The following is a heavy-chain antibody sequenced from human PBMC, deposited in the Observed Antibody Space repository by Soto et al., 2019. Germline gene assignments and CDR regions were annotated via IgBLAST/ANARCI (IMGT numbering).Heavy chain of an antibody. V-gene: IGHV4-34*01. D-gene: IGHD2-2*01. Sequence: SLTCAVYGWSFSGYYWSWIRQPPGKGLEWIGEINHSGSTNYNPSLKSRVTISVDTSKNQFSLKLSSVTAADTAVYYCARGPRQIVVVPAVKYFDYWGQGTLVTVSS. CDR3: ARGPRQIVVVPAVKYFDY. CDR2: INHSGST. CDR1: GWSFSGYY. J-gene: IGHJ4*02.